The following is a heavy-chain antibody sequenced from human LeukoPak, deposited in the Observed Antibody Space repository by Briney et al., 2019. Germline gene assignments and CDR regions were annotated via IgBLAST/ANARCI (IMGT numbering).Heavy chain of an antibody. CDR2: IYYSGST. CDR3: ASYSSWYGGGYYFDY. V-gene: IGHV4-39*07. Sequence: PSETLSLTCTVSGGSISSSSYYWGWIRQLPGKGLEWIGSIYYSGSTYYNPSLKSRVTISVDTSKNQFSLKLSSVTAADTAVYYCASYSSWYGGGYYFDYWGQGTLVTVSS. CDR1: GGSISSSSYY. J-gene: IGHJ4*02. D-gene: IGHD6-13*01.